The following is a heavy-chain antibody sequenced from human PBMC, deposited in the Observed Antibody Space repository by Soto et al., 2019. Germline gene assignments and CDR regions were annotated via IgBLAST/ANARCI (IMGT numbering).Heavy chain of an antibody. CDR3: ARGIRQFLDPYYFDY. J-gene: IGHJ4*02. D-gene: IGHD3-3*01. Sequence: SVKVSCKASGGTFSSYTISWVRQAPGQGLEWMGRIIPIFGIANYAQKFQGRVTITADESTSTAYMELSSLRSEDTAVYYCARGIRQFLDPYYFDYWGQGTLVTVSS. V-gene: IGHV1-69*13. CDR1: GGTFSSYT. CDR2: IIPIFGIA.